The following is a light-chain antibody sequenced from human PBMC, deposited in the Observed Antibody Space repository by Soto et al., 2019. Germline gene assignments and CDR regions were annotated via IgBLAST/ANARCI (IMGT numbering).Light chain of an antibody. V-gene: IGLV6-57*01. CDR2: EDN. J-gene: IGLJ3*02. Sequence: NFMLTQPHSVSESPGKTVIISCTRSSGSIASNYVQWYQQRPGSSPTTVIYEDNQRPSGVPDRFSGSIDSSSNSASLTISALETEDEADYYCQSSDATNQVFGGGTKLTVL. CDR1: SGSIASNY. CDR3: QSSDATNQV.